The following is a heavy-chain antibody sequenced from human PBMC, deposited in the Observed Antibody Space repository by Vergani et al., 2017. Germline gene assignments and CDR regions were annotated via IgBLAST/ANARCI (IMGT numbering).Heavy chain of an antibody. J-gene: IGHJ5*02. CDR2: IKSKTDGGTT. CDR3: AGETGWFDP. CDR1: GFPFSSYE. Sequence: EVQLVESGGGLVQPGGSLRLSCAASGFPFSSYEMNWVRQAPGKGLEWVGRIKSKTDGGTTDYAAPVKGRFTISRDDSKNTRYRQMKSLRAEDTAVYYCAGETGWFDPWGQGTLVTVSS. V-gene: IGHV3-15*01. D-gene: IGHD2-21*01.